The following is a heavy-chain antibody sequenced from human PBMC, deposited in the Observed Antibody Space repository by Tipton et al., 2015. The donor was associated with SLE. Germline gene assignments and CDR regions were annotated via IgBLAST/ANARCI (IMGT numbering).Heavy chain of an antibody. D-gene: IGHD3-16*01. Sequence: TLSLTCIVSGGTISSYYWSWFRQPPGKGLAWIGYIYYSGTTNYNPSLKSRVTISVDTSKNQFSLKLSSVTAADTAVYYCARHSRPIVWGETGYWGQGTLVTVSS. CDR1: GGTISSYY. CDR3: ARHSRPIVWGETGY. CDR2: IYYSGTT. J-gene: IGHJ1*01. V-gene: IGHV4-59*08.